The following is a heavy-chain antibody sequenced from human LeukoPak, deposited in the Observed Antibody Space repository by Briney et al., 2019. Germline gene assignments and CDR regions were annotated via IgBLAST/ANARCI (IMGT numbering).Heavy chain of an antibody. Sequence: SETLSLTCSVSGYSISSGNYWGWIRLPPGKGLQWIGSIYHSGSTYYNPSLKSRVTISVDTSKNQFSLKLSSVTAADTAVYYCAKGYCRGNSCYDDRGAFDYWGEGTLVTVSS. CDR3: AKGYCRGNSCYDDRGAFDY. V-gene: IGHV4-38-2*02. J-gene: IGHJ4*02. D-gene: IGHD2-2*01. CDR2: IYHSGST. CDR1: GYSISSGNY.